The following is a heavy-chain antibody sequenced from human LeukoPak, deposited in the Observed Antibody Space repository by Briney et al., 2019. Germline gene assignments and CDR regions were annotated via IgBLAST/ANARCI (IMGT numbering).Heavy chain of an antibody. CDR2: IYHSGCT. J-gene: IGHJ3*02. Sequence: SGTLSLTCAVSGGSISSSNWWSWVRQPPGKGLEWIGEIYHSGCTNYNPSLKSRVTISVDKSKNQFSLKLSSVTAADTAVYYCARSYNAHYGAFDIWGQGTMVTVSS. D-gene: IGHD4-17*01. CDR1: GGSISSSNW. CDR3: ARSYNAHYGAFDI. V-gene: IGHV4-4*02.